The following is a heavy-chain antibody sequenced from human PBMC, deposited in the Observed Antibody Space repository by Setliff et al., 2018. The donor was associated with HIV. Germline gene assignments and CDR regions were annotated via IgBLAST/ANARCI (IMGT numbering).Heavy chain of an antibody. CDR1: GFTVGNNH. Sequence: GSLRLSCAASGFTVGNNHLTWVRQAPGKGLEWISYISSSTGTTKYYADSVKGRFTISRDNAKNSLFLQMNSLRVEDTALYYCARVNPGPAAATKFFDYWGQGTLVTVSS. CDR2: ISSSTGTTK. D-gene: IGHD6-13*01. V-gene: IGHV3-48*04. CDR3: ARVNPGPAAATKFFDY. J-gene: IGHJ4*02.